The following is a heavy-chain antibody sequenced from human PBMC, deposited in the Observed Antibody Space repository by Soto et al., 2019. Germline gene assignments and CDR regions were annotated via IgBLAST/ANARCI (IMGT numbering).Heavy chain of an antibody. J-gene: IGHJ3*02. CDR1: GGSVSSGSYY. Sequence: PSETLSLTCTVSGGSVSSGSYYWSWIRQPPGKGLEWIGYIYYSGSTNYNPSLKSRVTISVDTSKNQFSLKLSSVTAADTAVYYCARGPASSVAGTQTNDIWGQGTMVTVSS. V-gene: IGHV4-61*01. CDR2: IYYSGST. D-gene: IGHD6-19*01. CDR3: ARGPASSVAGTQTNDI.